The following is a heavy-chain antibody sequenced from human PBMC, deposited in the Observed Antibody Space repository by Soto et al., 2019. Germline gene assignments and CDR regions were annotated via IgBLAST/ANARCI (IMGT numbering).Heavy chain of an antibody. D-gene: IGHD1-1*01. J-gene: IGHJ4*02. V-gene: IGHV4-61*01. CDR2: IYYSGNT. CDR1: GDSVSSGSYY. CDR3: ASFPTDNWPLDY. Sequence: PSETLSLTCTVSGDSVSSGSYYWSWIRQPPGKGLEWIGYIYYSGNTNYNPSLKSRVTISVATSKNQFSLELNSVTAADTAVYYCASFPTDNWPLDYWGQGILVTVSS.